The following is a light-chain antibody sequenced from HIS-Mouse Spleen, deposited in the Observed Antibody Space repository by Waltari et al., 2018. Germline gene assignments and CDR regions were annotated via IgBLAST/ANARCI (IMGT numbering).Light chain of an antibody. J-gene: IGLJ3*02. V-gene: IGLV2-23*01. CDR3: CSYAGSSTWL. CDR1: SSDVGSYNL. Sequence: QSALTQPASVSGSPGQSITISCTGTSSDVGSYNLVSWYQQHPGKAPKLMIYEGSKRPSGVPNRFSGSKSGNTASLTISGLQAEDEADYYCCSYAGSSTWLFGGGTKLTVL. CDR2: EGS.